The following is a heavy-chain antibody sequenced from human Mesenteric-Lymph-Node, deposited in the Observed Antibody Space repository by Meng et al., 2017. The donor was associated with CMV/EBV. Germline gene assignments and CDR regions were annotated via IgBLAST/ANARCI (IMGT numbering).Heavy chain of an antibody. Sequence: LRVSCAASGFTFSTYTMNWVRQAPGKGLEWVSSISSSNTYIYYVDSVKGRFTISRDNAKNSLYLQMNSPRAEDTAVYYCVRGSETFDYWGQGTLVPSPQ. CDR3: VRGSETFDY. CDR1: GFTFSTYT. J-gene: IGHJ4*02. CDR2: ISSSNTYI. V-gene: IGHV3-21*01.